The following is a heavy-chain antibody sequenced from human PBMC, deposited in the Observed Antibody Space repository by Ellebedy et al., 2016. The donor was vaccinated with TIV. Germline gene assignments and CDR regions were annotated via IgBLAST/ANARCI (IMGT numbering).Heavy chain of an antibody. D-gene: IGHD6-13*01. Sequence: GESLKISCAASGLTFRSYDVHWVRQAPGKGLEWVAAISYAGTDKEYADSVKGRFTISRDNSKNTVYLQMNSLRAEDTAVYYCARGGFGSWFDYWGQGTLATVSS. CDR2: ISYAGTDK. CDR3: ARGGFGSWFDY. J-gene: IGHJ4*01. CDR1: GLTFRSYD. V-gene: IGHV3-30-3*01.